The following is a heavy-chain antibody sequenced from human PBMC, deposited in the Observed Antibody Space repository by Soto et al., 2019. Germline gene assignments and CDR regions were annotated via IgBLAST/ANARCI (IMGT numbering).Heavy chain of an antibody. CDR1: GGSISSSSYY. CDR2: IYYSGST. D-gene: IGHD4-17*01. J-gene: IGHJ5*02. Sequence: SETLSLTCTVSGGSISSSSYYWGWIRQPPGKGLEWIGSIYYSGSTYYNPSLKSRVTISVDTSKNQFSLKLSSVTAADTAVYYCARGKQDYSDYASWGQGTLVTVSS. CDR3: ARGKQDYSDYAS. V-gene: IGHV4-39*07.